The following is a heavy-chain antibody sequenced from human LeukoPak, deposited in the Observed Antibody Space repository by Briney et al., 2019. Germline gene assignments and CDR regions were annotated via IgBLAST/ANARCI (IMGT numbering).Heavy chain of an antibody. V-gene: IGHV3-7*01. CDR3: ARVQGSSGPGIFEY. D-gene: IGHD6-19*01. CDR2: IKQDGSEK. Sequence: PGGSLRLYCAASGFTFSNYWMSWVRQAPGKGLEWVANIKQDGSEKFYVDSVKGRLTISRDNAKNSLYLQMNSLRVEDTAVYYCARVQGSSGPGIFEYWGQGTLVTVSS. J-gene: IGHJ4*02. CDR1: GFTFSNYW.